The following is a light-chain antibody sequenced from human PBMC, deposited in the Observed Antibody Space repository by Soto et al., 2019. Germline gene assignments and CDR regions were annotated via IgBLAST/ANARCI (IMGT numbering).Light chain of an antibody. CDR3: QQYGSSPRT. CDR1: QSVSSY. J-gene: IGKJ1*01. Sequence: EVVLTQSPGTLSLSRGERATLSCRASQSVSSYLAWYQQKPGQAPRLLIYGASSRATGIPDRFSGSGSGTDFTLTISRLEPEDFAVYYCQQYGSSPRTFGQGTKVDIK. CDR2: GAS. V-gene: IGKV3-20*01.